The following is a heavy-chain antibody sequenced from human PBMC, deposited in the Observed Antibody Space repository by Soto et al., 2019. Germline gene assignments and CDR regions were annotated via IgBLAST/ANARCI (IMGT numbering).Heavy chain of an antibody. J-gene: IGHJ3*02. CDR3: ARGLGDYYDSSGYYARGAFDI. D-gene: IGHD3-22*01. CDR2: INHSGST. V-gene: IGHV4-34*01. Sequence: QVQLQQWGAGLLKPSETVSITCAVYGGSFSGYYWSWIRQPRGKGLEWIGEINHSGSTNYNPSLKSRVTISVDTSKNQFSLKLSSVTAADTAVYYRARGLGDYYDSSGYYARGAFDIWGQGTMVTVSS. CDR1: GGSFSGYY.